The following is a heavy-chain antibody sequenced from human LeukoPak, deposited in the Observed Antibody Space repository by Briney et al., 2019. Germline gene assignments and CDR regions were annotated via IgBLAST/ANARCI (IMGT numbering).Heavy chain of an antibody. J-gene: IGHJ3*02. Sequence: SVKVSCKASGCTFSTYTMIWVRQAPGQGLEWMGRIITTLGIANYAQKFQGRVTITADKSKSTAYMELSSLRSEDTAMYFCAREYPRAFDIWGQGRMVTVSS. V-gene: IGHV1-69*04. CDR3: AREYPRAFDI. CDR2: IITTLGIA. D-gene: IGHD2-2*02. CDR1: GCTFSTYT.